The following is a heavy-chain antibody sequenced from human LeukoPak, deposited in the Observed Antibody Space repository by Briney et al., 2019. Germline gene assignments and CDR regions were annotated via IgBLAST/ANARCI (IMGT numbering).Heavy chain of an antibody. D-gene: IGHD6-6*01. Sequence: SETLSLTCSVGGSISSSSYYWGWIRQSPGKEREWIGSVYYTGSTYYNPSLKSRVTVKIDTSKNKFFLSLTSVTAADTAVYFCARGRGIAARIYFDYWGQGSLVTVSS. CDR1: GSISSSSYY. CDR3: ARGRGIAARIYFDY. V-gene: IGHV4-39*01. CDR2: VYYTGST. J-gene: IGHJ4*02.